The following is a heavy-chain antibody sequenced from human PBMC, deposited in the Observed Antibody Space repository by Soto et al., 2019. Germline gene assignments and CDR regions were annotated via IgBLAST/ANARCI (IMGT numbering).Heavy chain of an antibody. D-gene: IGHD5-18*01. Sequence: PGGSLRLSCAASGFTFSKYWMHWVRQAPGKGLVWVSRIKGDGSITNYADSVKGRFTISRDNAENKLTLQMNSLRAEDTAAYYCAKEDTALVPDHFDIWGQGTMVTDSS. J-gene: IGHJ3*02. V-gene: IGHV3-74*01. CDR1: GFTFSKYW. CDR3: AKEDTALVPDHFDI. CDR2: IKGDGSIT.